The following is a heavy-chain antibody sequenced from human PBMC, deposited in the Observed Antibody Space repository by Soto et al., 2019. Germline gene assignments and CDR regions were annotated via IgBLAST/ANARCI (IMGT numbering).Heavy chain of an antibody. J-gene: IGHJ4*02. V-gene: IGHV3-30*04. CDR1: GFTFSSYA. CDR3: ARGYSSSSAALDY. D-gene: IGHD6-13*01. CDR2: ISYDARNK. Sequence: GGSLRLSCAASGFTFSSYAMHWVRQAPGKGLEWVAIISYDARNKYDADSVKGRFTISRDNSKNTLYLQMNSLRAEDTAVYYCARGYSSSSAALDYWGQGTLVTVSS.